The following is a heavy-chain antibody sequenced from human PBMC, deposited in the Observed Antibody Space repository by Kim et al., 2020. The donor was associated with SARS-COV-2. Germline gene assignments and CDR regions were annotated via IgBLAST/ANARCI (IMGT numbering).Heavy chain of an antibody. CDR3: ARGGGYSGYDSRPLDY. V-gene: IGHV3-53*01. J-gene: IGHJ4*02. D-gene: IGHD5-12*01. Sequence: VKGLSTIARKNAKNTLYLQMNSLRDEDTAVYYCARGGGYSGYDSRPLDYWGQGTLVTVSS.